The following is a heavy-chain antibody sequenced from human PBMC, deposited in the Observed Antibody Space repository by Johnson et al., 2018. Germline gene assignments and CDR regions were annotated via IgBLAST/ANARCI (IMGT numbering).Heavy chain of an antibody. Sequence: QVQLVESGGGVVQPGRSLRLSCAASGFTFSSYGMHWVRQAPGKGLEWVAVILYDGSNKYYADSVKGRFTISRDNSKNTVDLQMTSLGAEDTAVYYCAKDRDVGMCYYYYGVDVWGQGTTVTVSS. CDR3: AKDRDVGMCYYYYGVDV. CDR1: GFTFSSYG. CDR2: ILYDGSNK. V-gene: IGHV3-30*18. D-gene: IGHD7-27*01. J-gene: IGHJ6*02.